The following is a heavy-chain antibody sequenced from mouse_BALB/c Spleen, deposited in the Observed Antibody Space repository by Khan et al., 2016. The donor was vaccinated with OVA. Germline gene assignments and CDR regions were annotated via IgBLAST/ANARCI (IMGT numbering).Heavy chain of an antibody. J-gene: IGHJ2*01. V-gene: IGHV5-17*02. CDR2: ISSDSYTI. CDR1: GFTFTSYG. CDR3: ATSYCYGYYFDY. D-gene: IGHD1-1*01. Sequence: DVQLVESGGGLVQSGGSRKLSCAASGFTFTSYGMHWIRQAPEKGLEWVAYISSDSYTIYYADTVKGRFTISRDNPTNTLFLQMTSLRSGDTAIYFWATSYCYGYYFDYWGQGTTLTVSS.